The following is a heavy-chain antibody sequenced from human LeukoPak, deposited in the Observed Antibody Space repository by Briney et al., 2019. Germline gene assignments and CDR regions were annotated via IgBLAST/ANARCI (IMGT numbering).Heavy chain of an antibody. J-gene: IGHJ4*02. CDR3: ARGSRSSIAAAGRSFDY. V-gene: IGHV1-69*04. Sequence: ASVKVSCKASGGTFSSYAISWVRQAPGQGLEWMGRIIPILGIANYAQKFQGRVTITADKSTSTAYIELSSLRSEDTAVYYCARGSRSSIAAAGRSFDYWGQGTLVTVSS. CDR1: GGTFSSYA. D-gene: IGHD6-13*01. CDR2: IIPILGIA.